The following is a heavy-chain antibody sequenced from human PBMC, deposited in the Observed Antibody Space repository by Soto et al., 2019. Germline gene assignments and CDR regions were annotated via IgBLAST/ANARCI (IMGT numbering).Heavy chain of an antibody. D-gene: IGHD6-13*01. CDR3: AKDTTSGTWGVDY. V-gene: IGHV3-23*01. CDR2: ISGSGGGT. CDR1: GFTFSSYA. Sequence: EVQLLESGGGLVQPGGSLRLSCAASGFTFSSYAMSWVRHAPGKGLEGVAVISGSGGGTYYADSVKGRFTISRDNSKNTLYLQMNSLRAEDTALYYCAKDTTSGTWGVDYWGQGTLVTVSS. J-gene: IGHJ4*02.